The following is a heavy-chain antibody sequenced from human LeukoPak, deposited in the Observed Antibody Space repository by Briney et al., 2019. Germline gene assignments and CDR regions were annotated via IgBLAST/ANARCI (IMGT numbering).Heavy chain of an antibody. D-gene: IGHD2-15*01. Sequence: PSETLSLTCTVSGGSISSSSYYWGWIRQPPGKGLEWIGSIYYSGSTYYNPSLKSRVTISVDTSKNQFSLKLSSVTAADTAVYYCATKYCSGGSCYHTHWFDPWGQGTLVTVSS. CDR1: GGSISSSSYY. J-gene: IGHJ5*02. CDR3: ATKYCSGGSCYHTHWFDP. CDR2: IYYSGST. V-gene: IGHV4-39*01.